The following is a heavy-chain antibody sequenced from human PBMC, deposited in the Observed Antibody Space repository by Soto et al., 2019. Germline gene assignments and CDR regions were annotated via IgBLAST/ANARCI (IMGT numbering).Heavy chain of an antibody. CDR2: VYYRGRS. CDR3: VSQRTSVLTQAYFDY. Sequence: TLSLTCTVSGDSISNSNYYWGWIRQSPGKGLEWIGSVYYRGRSYSKSSVKSRVTISVDTSKNQFSLNLNSVTASDTAVYFCVSQRTSVLTQAYFDYWGPGALVTV. CDR1: GDSISNSNYY. J-gene: IGHJ4*02. D-gene: IGHD2-8*01. V-gene: IGHV4-39*01.